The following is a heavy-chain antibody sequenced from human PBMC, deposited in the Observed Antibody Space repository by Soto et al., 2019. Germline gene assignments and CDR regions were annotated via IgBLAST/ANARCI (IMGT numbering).Heavy chain of an antibody. Sequence: SETLSLTCAVYGGSFSGYYWSWIRQPPGKGLEWIGEINHSGSTNYNPSLKSRVTISVDTSKNQFSLKLSSVTAADTAVYYCARGRRSNYGGNVRSNWLDPWGQGTLVTVSS. J-gene: IGHJ5*02. CDR2: INHSGST. CDR3: ARGRRSNYGGNVRSNWLDP. CDR1: GGSFSGYY. D-gene: IGHD4-17*01. V-gene: IGHV4-34*01.